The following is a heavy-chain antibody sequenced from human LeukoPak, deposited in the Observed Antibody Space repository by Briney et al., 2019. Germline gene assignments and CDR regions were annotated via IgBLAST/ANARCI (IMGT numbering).Heavy chain of an antibody. Sequence: PGGSLRLSCAASGFTFSDYYMSWIRQAPGKGLEWVSVIYKGGSIYYADSVKGRFTISRDNSKNTLYLQMNSLRAEDTAVYYCARDSRGYSPGKYYFDYWGQGTLVTVSS. CDR1: GFTFSDYY. CDR2: IYKGGSI. V-gene: IGHV3-66*01. J-gene: IGHJ4*02. D-gene: IGHD5-18*01. CDR3: ARDSRGYSPGKYYFDY.